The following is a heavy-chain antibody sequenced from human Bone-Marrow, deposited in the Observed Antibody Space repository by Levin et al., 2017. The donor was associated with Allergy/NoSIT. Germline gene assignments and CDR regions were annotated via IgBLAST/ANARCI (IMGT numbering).Heavy chain of an antibody. CDR1: GFTFTTFR. D-gene: IGHD3-10*01. CDR3: ARGGGGLAV. Sequence: LSLTCAASGFTFTTFRMYWVRQAPGKGLVWVSFINSDGSDTKYADFVKGRFTISRDNAKNTLSLQMDSLRDEDTAVYYCARGGGGLAVWGQGTTVTVSS. V-gene: IGHV3-74*03. CDR2: INSDGSDT. J-gene: IGHJ6*02.